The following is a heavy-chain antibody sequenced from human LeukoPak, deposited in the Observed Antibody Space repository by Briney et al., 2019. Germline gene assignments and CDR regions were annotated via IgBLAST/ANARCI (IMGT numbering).Heavy chain of an antibody. D-gene: IGHD5-24*01. V-gene: IGHV4-59*01. CDR2: IYYSGNI. Sequence: SETLSLTCTVSGDSIRSYYWSWIRQPPGKGLEWIGYIYYSGNINYNPSLRSRVTISVDTSKNQFSLKLNSVTAADTAVYYCARVKVVEMATIHDYWGQGTLVTVSS. J-gene: IGHJ4*02. CDR1: GDSIRSYY. CDR3: ARVKVVEMATIHDY.